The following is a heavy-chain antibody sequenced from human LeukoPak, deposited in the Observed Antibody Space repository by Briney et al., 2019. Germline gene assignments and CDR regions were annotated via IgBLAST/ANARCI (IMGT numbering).Heavy chain of an antibody. Sequence: GSLRLSCAASGFTFSSYGMHWVRQAPGKGLEWIGSIYYSGSTYYNPSLKSRVTISVDKSKNQFSLKLSSVTAADTAVYYCARDRIVDGYADYWGQGTLVTVSS. J-gene: IGHJ4*02. CDR2: IYYSGST. CDR1: GFTFSSYG. D-gene: IGHD5-24*01. V-gene: IGHV4-39*07. CDR3: ARDRIVDGYADY.